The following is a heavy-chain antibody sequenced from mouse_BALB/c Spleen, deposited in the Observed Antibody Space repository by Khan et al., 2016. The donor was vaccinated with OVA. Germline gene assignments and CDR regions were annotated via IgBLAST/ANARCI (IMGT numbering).Heavy chain of an antibody. CDR1: GYTFTSYW. D-gene: IGHD2-1*01. CDR3: TRNGFGNYESWDY. Sequence: VQLQQSGTVLARPGASVKMSCKASGYTFTSYWMHWVKQRPGQGLEWIGAIYPGNSDTNYNQKFKGKAKLTAVTSTSTAYLELNRLTNEDSAVYDCTRNGFGNYESWDYWGQGTTLTVSS. V-gene: IGHV1-5*01. CDR2: IYPGNSDT. J-gene: IGHJ2*01.